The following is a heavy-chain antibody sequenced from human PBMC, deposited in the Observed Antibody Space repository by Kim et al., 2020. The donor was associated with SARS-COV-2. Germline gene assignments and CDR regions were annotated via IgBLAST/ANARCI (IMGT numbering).Heavy chain of an antibody. J-gene: IGHJ1*01. Sequence: GGSLRLSCVASGFTFNTYAMSWVRQAPGKGLEWVSGVRDSGGSTKYADSVKGRFSIPRDNSRNTLYLQMDSLRAEDTAVYYCAKVTSGSSGWFEYFQHWGQCTLVTVSS. D-gene: IGHD6-19*01. CDR1: GFTFNTYA. CDR3: AKVTSGSSGWFEYFQH. CDR2: VRDSGGST. V-gene: IGHV3-23*01.